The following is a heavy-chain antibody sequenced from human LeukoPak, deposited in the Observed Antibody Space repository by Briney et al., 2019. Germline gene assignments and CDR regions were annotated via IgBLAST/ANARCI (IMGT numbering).Heavy chain of an antibody. Sequence: SETLSLTCTVSGGSISSYYWSWIRQPPGKGLEWIGYIYYSGSTNYNPSLKSRVTTSVDTSRNQFSLKLSSVTAADTAVYYCARAAPWFDPWGQGTLVTVSS. V-gene: IGHV4-59*01. J-gene: IGHJ5*02. CDR3: ARAAPWFDP. CDR1: GGSISSYY. CDR2: IYYSGST.